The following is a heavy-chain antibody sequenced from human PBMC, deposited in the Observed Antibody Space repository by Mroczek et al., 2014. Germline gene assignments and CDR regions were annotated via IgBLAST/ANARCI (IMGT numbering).Heavy chain of an antibody. V-gene: IGHV1-8*01. CDR2: MNPNSGNT. Sequence: QVQLVESGAEVKKPGASVKVSCKASGYTFTSYDINWVRQATGQGLEWMGWMNPNSGNTGYAQKFQGRVTMTRNTSISTAYMELSSLRSEDTAVYYCARGSHCSSTSCLYYYYYMDVWGKGPTGHPSP. CDR3: ARGSHCSSTSCLYYYYYMDV. J-gene: IGHJ6*03. D-gene: IGHD2-2*01. CDR1: GYTFTSYD.